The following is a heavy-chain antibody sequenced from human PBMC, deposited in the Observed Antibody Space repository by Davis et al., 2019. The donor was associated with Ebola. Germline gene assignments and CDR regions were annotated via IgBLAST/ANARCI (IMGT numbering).Heavy chain of an antibody. V-gene: IGHV3-23*01. Sequence: GESLKISCAASGFTFGNYAMSWVRQTPGKGLEWVSAISGSGGSTYYADSVKGRFTTSRDNSKNTLYLQMNSLRAEDTAVYYCAKRRRGGYYDSSGYYIGFWGQGTLVTVSS. CDR2: ISGSGGST. CDR1: GFTFGNYA. D-gene: IGHD3-22*01. CDR3: AKRRRGGYYDSSGYYIGF. J-gene: IGHJ4*02.